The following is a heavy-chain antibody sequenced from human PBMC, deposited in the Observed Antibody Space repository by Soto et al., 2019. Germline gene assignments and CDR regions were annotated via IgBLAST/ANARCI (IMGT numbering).Heavy chain of an antibody. V-gene: IGHV5-51*01. CDR2: IYPRDSNT. Sequence: PGESLKISCKSSGYSFATYWIGWVRQMPGKGLEWVGIIYPRDSNTRYSPSFQGQVTISVDKSISTAYLQWSSLKASDTAMYYCASQPYNYATTSGYYTWGQENLLTISS. J-gene: IGHJ4*02. CDR1: GYSFATYW. D-gene: IGHD3-22*01. CDR3: ASQPYNYATTSGYYT.